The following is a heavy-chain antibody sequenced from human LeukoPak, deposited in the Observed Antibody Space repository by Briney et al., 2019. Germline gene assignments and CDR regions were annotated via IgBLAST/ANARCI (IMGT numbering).Heavy chain of an antibody. D-gene: IGHD2-2*01. V-gene: IGHV1-18*04. CDR3: ARDIVVVPAVPYYGMDV. J-gene: IGHJ6*04. Sequence: ASVKVSCKASGYTFTSYGISWVRQAPGQGLEWMGWISAYNGNTNYAQKLQGRVTMTTDTSTSTAYMELRSLRSDDTAVYYCARDIVVVPAVPYYGMDVRGKGTTVTVSS. CDR1: GYTFTSYG. CDR2: ISAYNGNT.